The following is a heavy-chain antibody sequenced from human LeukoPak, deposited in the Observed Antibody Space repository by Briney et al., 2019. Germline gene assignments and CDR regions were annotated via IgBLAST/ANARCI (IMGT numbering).Heavy chain of an antibody. J-gene: IGHJ4*02. CDR3: ARGRGRFDY. V-gene: IGHV4-34*01. Sequence: PSETLSLTCAVYGGSFSGYYWSWIRQPPGKGLEWIGEINHSGSTNYNPSLKSRVTISVGTSKNQFSLKLSSVTAADTAVYYCARGRGRFDYWGQGTLVTASS. CDR2: INHSGST. CDR1: GGSFSGYY.